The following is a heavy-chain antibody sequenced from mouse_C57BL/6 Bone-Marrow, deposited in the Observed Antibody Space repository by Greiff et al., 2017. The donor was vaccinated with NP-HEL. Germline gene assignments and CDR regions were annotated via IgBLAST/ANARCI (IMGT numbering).Heavy chain of an antibody. J-gene: IGHJ4*01. D-gene: IGHD4-1*01. CDR1: GYAFTNYL. CDR3: ARHPWDFYAMDY. V-gene: IGHV1-54*01. Sequence: VKVVESGAELVRPGTSVKVSCKASGYAFTNYLIEWVKQRPGQGLEWIGVINPGSGGTNYNEKFKGKATLTADKSSSTAYMQLSSLTSEDSAVYFCARHPWDFYAMDYWGQGTSVTVSS. CDR2: INPGSGGT.